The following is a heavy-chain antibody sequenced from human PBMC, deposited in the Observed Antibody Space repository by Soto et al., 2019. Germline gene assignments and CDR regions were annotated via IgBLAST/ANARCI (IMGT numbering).Heavy chain of an antibody. V-gene: IGHV3-20*04. J-gene: IGHJ4*02. CDR1: GFTFDDFG. CDR3: ARSNYYDDYWSPYDY. CDR2: INWNGGTI. Sequence: EVQLVESGGGVVRPGGSLRLSCAASGFTFDDFGMSWVREAPGKGLEWVAGINWNGGTIGYADSVTGRFTISRDNAKHSLYLQMSSLRAEDTALYYCARSNYYDDYWSPYDYWGQGTLVTVPS. D-gene: IGHD3-3*01.